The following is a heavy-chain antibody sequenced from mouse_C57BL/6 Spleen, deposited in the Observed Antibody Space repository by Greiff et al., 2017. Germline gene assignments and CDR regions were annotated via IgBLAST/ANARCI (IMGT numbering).Heavy chain of an antibody. CDR3: ARELTGFAY. CDR1: GYAFSSSW. CDR2: IYPGDGDT. V-gene: IGHV1-82*01. D-gene: IGHD4-1*01. Sequence: VKLMESGPELVKPGASVKISCKASGYAFSSSWMNWVKQRPGKGLEWIGRIYPGDGDTNYNGKFKGKATLTADKSSSTAYMQLSSLTSEDSAVYFCARELTGFAYWGQGTLVTVSA. J-gene: IGHJ3*01.